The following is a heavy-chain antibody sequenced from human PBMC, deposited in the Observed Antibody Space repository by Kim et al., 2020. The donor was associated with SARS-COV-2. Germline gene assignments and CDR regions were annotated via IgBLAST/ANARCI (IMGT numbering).Heavy chain of an antibody. V-gene: IGHV3-73*01. J-gene: IGHJ6*03. CDR1: GFTFSGSA. CDR2: IRSKANSYAT. D-gene: IGHD3-9*01. Sequence: GGSLRLSCAASGFTFSGSAMHWVRQASGKGLEWVGRIRSKANSYATAYAASVKGRFTISRDDSKNTAYLQMNSLKTEDTAVYYCTRQADDILTVSQYYYMDVWGKGTTVTVSS. CDR3: TRQADDILTVSQYYYMDV.